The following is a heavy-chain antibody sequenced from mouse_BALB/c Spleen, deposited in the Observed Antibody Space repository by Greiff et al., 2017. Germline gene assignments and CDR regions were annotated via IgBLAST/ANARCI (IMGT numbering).Heavy chain of an antibody. J-gene: IGHJ4*01. CDR2: ISYDGSN. CDR1: GYSITSGYY. V-gene: IGHV3-6*02. D-gene: IGHD1-2*01. CDR3: AGITTAHYAMDY. Sequence: EVQLVESGPGLVKPSQSLSLTCSVTGYSITSGYYWNWIRQFPGNKLEWMGYISYDGSNNYNPSLKNRISITRDTSKNQFFLKLNSVTTEDTATYYCAGITTAHYAMDYWGQGTSVTVSS.